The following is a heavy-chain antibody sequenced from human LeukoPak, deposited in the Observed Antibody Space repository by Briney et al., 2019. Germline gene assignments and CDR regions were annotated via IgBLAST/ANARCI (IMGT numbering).Heavy chain of an antibody. CDR1: GGSISSSSYY. Sequence: PSETLSLTCTVSGGSISSSSYYWGWIRQHPGKGLEWIGYIYYSGSTYYNPSLKSRVTISVDTSKNQFSLKLSSVTAADTAVYYCARASPVSTVWTPKYYFDYWGQGTLVTVSS. CDR2: IYYSGST. J-gene: IGHJ4*02. V-gene: IGHV4-31*03. CDR3: ARASPVSTVWTPKYYFDY. D-gene: IGHD3-16*01.